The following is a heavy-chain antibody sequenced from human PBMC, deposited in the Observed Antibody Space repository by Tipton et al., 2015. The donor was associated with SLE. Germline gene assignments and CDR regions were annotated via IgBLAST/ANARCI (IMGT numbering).Heavy chain of an antibody. CDR1: GGSFSDYY. Sequence: TLSLTCAVYGGSFSDYYWSWIRQIPGEGLEWIGEINHTGGTNYNPSLESRVTMSVDTSKNQFSLKLSSVTAADTAMYYCVRERKYVVRFRELVAPDLWGQGTAITVSS. CDR2: INHTGGT. V-gene: IGHV4-34*01. D-gene: IGHD1-26*01. J-gene: IGHJ3*01. CDR3: VRERKYVVRFRELVAPDL.